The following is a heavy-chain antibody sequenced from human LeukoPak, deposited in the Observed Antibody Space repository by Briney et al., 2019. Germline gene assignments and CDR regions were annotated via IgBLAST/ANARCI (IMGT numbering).Heavy chain of an antibody. Sequence: PGGSLRLSCAASGFTFSNYGMHWVRQAPGKGLEWVAVISYDGNKKYCADSVKGRFTISRDNSKNTLFLQMDSLGTEDTAVYYCAQNGYSSSWYLPYSDYWGRGTLVTVSS. V-gene: IGHV3-30*18. J-gene: IGHJ4*02. CDR1: GFTFSNYG. CDR2: ISYDGNKK. CDR3: AQNGYSSSWYLPYSDY. D-gene: IGHD6-13*01.